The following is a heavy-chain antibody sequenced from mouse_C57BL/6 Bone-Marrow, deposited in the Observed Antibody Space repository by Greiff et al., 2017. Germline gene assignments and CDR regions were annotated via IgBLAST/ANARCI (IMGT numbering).Heavy chain of an antibody. CDR2: IDPSDSYT. V-gene: IGHV1-69*01. J-gene: IGHJ1*03. CDR3: ARSDHYGSSYWYFDV. CDR1: GYTFTSYW. D-gene: IGHD1-1*01. Sequence: VQLQQPGAELVMPGASVKLSCKASGYTFTSYWMHWVKQRPGQGLEWIGEIDPSDSYTNYNQKFKGKSTLTVDKSSSTAYMQLSSLTSEDSAVYYCARSDHYGSSYWYFDVWGTGTTVTVSS.